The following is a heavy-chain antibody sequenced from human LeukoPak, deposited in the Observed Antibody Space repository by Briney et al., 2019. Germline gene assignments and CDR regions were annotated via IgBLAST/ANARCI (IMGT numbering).Heavy chain of an antibody. CDR3: ARGGAVAAAPFDY. Sequence: GGSLRLSCAASGFSFSTYGMHWVRQAPGKGLEWVAVISYDGSNKYYADSVKGRFTISRDNSKNTLYLQMNSLRAEDTAVYYCARGGAVAAAPFDYWGQGTLVTVSS. J-gene: IGHJ4*02. CDR2: ISYDGSNK. D-gene: IGHD6-19*01. CDR1: GFSFSTYG. V-gene: IGHV3-30*19.